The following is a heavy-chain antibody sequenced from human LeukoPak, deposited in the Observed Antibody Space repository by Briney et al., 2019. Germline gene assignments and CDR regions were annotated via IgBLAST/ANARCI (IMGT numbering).Heavy chain of an antibody. Sequence: GGSLRLSCTASGFTFGDYTMNWVRQAPGKGLEWVGFIRSKAYGGTTEYAASVKGRFTISRDDSKSIAYLQMNSLKTKDTAVYYCTREIAVAGTLGYWGQGTLVTVSS. CDR2: IRSKAYGGTT. J-gene: IGHJ4*02. CDR3: TREIAVAGTLGY. D-gene: IGHD6-19*01. V-gene: IGHV3-49*04. CDR1: GFTFGDYT.